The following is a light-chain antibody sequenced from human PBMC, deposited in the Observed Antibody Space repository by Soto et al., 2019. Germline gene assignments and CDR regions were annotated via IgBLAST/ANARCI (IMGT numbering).Light chain of an antibody. Sequence: EIVLTQSPGTLSLSPGERATLSCRASQTVSSSYLAWYQQKPGQAPRLLIYGASTRATGIPARFSGSASGTDFTLTISRLEDEDFAVYYCQQYGPSPMYTFGQGTNLEIK. CDR3: QQYGPSPMYT. CDR1: QTVSSSY. CDR2: GAS. V-gene: IGKV3-20*01. J-gene: IGKJ2*01.